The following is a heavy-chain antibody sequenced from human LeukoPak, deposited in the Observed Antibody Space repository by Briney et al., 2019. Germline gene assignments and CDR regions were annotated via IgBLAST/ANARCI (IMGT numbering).Heavy chain of an antibody. CDR1: GFTFSSYW. D-gene: IGHD3-16*01. CDR2: IKGDGRHT. V-gene: IGHV3-74*01. CDR3: VRDWDHYDFDS. Sequence: GGSLRLSCAASGFTFSSYWMHWVRQAPGKELVWVSRIKGDGRHTIYADSVKGRFTISRDNAKNTLYLQMKSLRAEDTAVYYCVRDWDHYDFDSWGQGTLVTVSS. J-gene: IGHJ5*01.